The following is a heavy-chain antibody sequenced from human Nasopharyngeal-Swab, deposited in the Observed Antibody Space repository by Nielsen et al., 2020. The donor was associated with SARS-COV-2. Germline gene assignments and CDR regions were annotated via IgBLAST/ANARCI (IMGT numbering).Heavy chain of an antibody. CDR2: IRYDGFNQ. Sequence: GGSLRLSCAASEFTFSSYGMHWVRQAPGKGLEWVAFIRYDGFNQHYADSVKGRFTISRDSFKNTLYLQLNSLRAEDTAVYYCAKDHKMDSGGGVGYMDVWGKGTTVTVSS. V-gene: IGHV3-30*02. J-gene: IGHJ6*03. CDR3: AKDHKMDSGGGVGYMDV. D-gene: IGHD3-16*01. CDR1: EFTFSSYG.